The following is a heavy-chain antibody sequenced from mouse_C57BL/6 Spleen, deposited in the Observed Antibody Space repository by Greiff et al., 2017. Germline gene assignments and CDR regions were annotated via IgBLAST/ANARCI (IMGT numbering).Heavy chain of an antibody. D-gene: IGHD2-1*01. V-gene: IGHV1-22*01. Sequence: VQLKQSGPELVKPGASVKMSCKASGYTFTDYNMHWVKQSHGKSLEWIGYINPNNGGTSYNQKFKGKATLTVNKSSSTAYMELRSLTSEDSAVYYCAMIYYGPMDYWGQGTSVTVSS. J-gene: IGHJ4*01. CDR2: INPNNGGT. CDR1: GYTFTDYN. CDR3: AMIYYGPMDY.